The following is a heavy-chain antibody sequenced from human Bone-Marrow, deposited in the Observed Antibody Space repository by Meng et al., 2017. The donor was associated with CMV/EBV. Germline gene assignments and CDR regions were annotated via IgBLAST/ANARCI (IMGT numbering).Heavy chain of an antibody. Sequence: GESLKISCAASGFTFSSYSMNWVRQAPGKGLEWVSSISSSSSTIYYADSVKGRFTISRDNAKNSLYLQMNSLRAEDTAVYYCARVAQWYCSSTSCYNDYWGQGTLVTVSS. D-gene: IGHD2-2*02. V-gene: IGHV3-48*04. CDR1: GFTFSSYS. CDR3: ARVAQWYCSSTSCYNDY. J-gene: IGHJ4*02. CDR2: ISSSSSTI.